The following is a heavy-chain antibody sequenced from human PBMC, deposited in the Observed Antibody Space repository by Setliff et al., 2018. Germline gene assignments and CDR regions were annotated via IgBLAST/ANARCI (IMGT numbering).Heavy chain of an antibody. D-gene: IGHD1-1*01. V-gene: IGHV4-61*02. CDR2: VYTNGGS. CDR3: ARANKKLDYYYYYYMDV. CDR1: GGSISSGSYY. J-gene: IGHJ6*03. Sequence: PSETLSLTCTVSGGSISSGSYYWSWIRHPAGKGLEWIWRVYTNGGSDYNPFHKSRVSISLDTSKNQFSLKLISVTAADTAVYYCARANKKLDYYYYYYMDVWGKGTTVTVSS.